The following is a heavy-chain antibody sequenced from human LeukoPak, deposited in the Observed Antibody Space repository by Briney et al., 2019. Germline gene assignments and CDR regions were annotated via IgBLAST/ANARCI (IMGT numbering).Heavy chain of an antibody. CDR1: GFTFSSYG. CDR3: ARGGIMITFGGVIDAFDI. CDR2: IWYDGSNK. J-gene: IGHJ3*02. V-gene: IGHV3-33*01. D-gene: IGHD3-16*02. Sequence: GGSLRLSCAASGFTFSSYGMHWVRQAPGKGLEWVAVIWYDGSNKYYADSVKGRFTISRDNSKNTLYLQMNSLRAEDTAVYYCARGGIMITFGGVIDAFDIWGQGTMVTVSS.